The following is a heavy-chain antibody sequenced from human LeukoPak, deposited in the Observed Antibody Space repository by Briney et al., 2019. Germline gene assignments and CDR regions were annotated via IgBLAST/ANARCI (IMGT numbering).Heavy chain of an antibody. J-gene: IGHJ4*02. CDR2: IIPIFGTA. CDR3: ATRGSLAVAGQFDY. Sequence: GASVKVSCKASGGTFSSYAISWVRQAPGQGLEWMGGIIPIFGTANYAQKFQGRVTITADESTSTAYMELSSLRSEDTAVYYCATRGSLAVAGQFDYWGQGTLVTVSS. V-gene: IGHV1-69*13. CDR1: GGTFSSYA. D-gene: IGHD6-19*01.